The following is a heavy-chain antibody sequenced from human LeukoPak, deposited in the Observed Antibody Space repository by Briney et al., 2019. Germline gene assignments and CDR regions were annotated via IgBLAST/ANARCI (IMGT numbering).Heavy chain of an antibody. CDR3: ARVNLRGSQYNWFDP. D-gene: IGHD1-26*01. Sequence: SVKVSCKASGGTLNSHIFTWVRQAPGQGLEWMGKITPIIDVSKYAQKFQGRLTITADKSTATVYMELSGLKSEDTAVYYCARVNLRGSQYNWFDPWGQGTLVSVSS. CDR1: GGTLNSHI. CDR2: ITPIIDVS. J-gene: IGHJ5*02. V-gene: IGHV1-69*02.